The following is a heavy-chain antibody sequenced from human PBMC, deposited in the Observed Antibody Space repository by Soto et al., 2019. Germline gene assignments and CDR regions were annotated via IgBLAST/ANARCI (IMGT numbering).Heavy chain of an antibody. CDR1: GYTFTSYG. Sequence: ASVKVSCKASGYTFTSYGISWVRQAPGQGLEWMGWISAYNGNTNYAQKLQGRVTMTTDTSTSTAYMELRSLRSDDTAVYYCARDGARIAAAGTELWDYWGQGTLVTVS. CDR3: ARDGARIAAAGTELWDY. V-gene: IGHV1-18*01. CDR2: ISAYNGNT. J-gene: IGHJ4*02. D-gene: IGHD6-13*01.